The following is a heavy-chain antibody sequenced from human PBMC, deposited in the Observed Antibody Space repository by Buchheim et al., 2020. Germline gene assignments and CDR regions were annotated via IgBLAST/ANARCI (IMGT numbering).Heavy chain of an antibody. CDR3: ARGSHPNHYDNVWGSYRYTYGLDV. J-gene: IGHJ6*02. Sequence: QLQLQESGPGLVEPSETLSLTCTVSGGSISTTNYYWGWIRQPPGKGLEWIGKIYYSGRTYYSASLKTRVTISVDTSKNQFSLRLSSVTAADTAVYYCARGSHPNHYDNVWGSYRYTYGLDVWGQGTT. CDR1: GGSISTTNYY. V-gene: IGHV4-39*01. CDR2: IYYSGRT. D-gene: IGHD3-16*02.